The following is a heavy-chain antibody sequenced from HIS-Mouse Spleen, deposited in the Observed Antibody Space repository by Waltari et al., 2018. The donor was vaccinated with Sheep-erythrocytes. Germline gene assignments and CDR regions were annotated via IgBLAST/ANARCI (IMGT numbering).Heavy chain of an antibody. D-gene: IGHD5-12*01. CDR2: MSWEGGST. CDR1: GFTFADYA. J-gene: IGHJ4*02. V-gene: IGHV3-43D*03. CDR3: AKDKFVGYSGYYFDY. Sequence: EVQLVESGGVVVQPGGSLRLSCAASGFTFADYAMHWVRQAPGKGLGWGCLMSWEGGSTYDADAVKGRFTISRDNSKNSLYLQMNSLRAEDTALYYCAKDKFVGYSGYYFDYWGQGTLVTVSS.